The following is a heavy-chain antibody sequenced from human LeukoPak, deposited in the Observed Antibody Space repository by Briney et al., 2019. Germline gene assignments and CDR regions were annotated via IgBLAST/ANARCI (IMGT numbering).Heavy chain of an antibody. CDR1: GYTFTSYD. J-gene: IGHJ4*02. CDR3: ARATTTGEGDY. Sequence: ASVKVSCKASGYTFTSYDINWVRQATGRGLEWMGWMNPNSGNTGYAQKFQGRVTITRNTSISTAYMELSSLRSEDTAVYYCARATTTGEGDYWGQGTLVTVSS. CDR2: MNPNSGNT. V-gene: IGHV1-8*03. D-gene: IGHD1-1*01.